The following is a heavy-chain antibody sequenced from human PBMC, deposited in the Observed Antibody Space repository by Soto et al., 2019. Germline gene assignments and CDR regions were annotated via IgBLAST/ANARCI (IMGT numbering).Heavy chain of an antibody. CDR3: AGGGGLVAFNWFDP. J-gene: IGHJ5*02. V-gene: IGHV4-4*02. D-gene: IGHD2-21*01. CDR1: GGSISSSNW. Sequence: QVQLQESGPGLVKPSGTLSLTCAVSGGSISSSNWWSWVRQPPGKGLEWIGEIYHSGSTNYNPSLKSRVTMSLDKSKNHFSLKLSSVTAADTAVYDCAGGGGLVAFNWFDPWGQGTLVTVSS. CDR2: IYHSGST.